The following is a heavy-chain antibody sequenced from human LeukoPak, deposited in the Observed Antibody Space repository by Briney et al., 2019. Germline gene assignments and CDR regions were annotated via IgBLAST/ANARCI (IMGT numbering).Heavy chain of an antibody. V-gene: IGHV3-7*01. CDR1: GFTFSSYW. Sequence: PGGSLRLSCAASGFTFSSYWMSWVRQAPGQGLEWVANIKQDGSEKYYVDPVKGRFTISRDNAKNSLYLQMNSLRAEDTAVYYCARDGAIWDILTGYQYYFDYWGQGTLVTVSS. D-gene: IGHD3-9*01. CDR3: ARDGAIWDILTGYQYYFDY. J-gene: IGHJ4*02. CDR2: IKQDGSEK.